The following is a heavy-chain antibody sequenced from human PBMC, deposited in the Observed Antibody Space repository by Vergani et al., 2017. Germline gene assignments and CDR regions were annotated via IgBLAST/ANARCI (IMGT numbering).Heavy chain of an antibody. Sequence: GKRGKAGEEGKKQGEEGKGQCQAWRGKFSSYANRRERKVNGKVLQCLGGRRRKCGTANYAQKFKGRVTITADESTSTAYMELSSLRSEDTAVYYCARRIVVPAANYYYYYYMDVWGKGTTVTVSS. CDR3: ARRIVVPAANYYYYYYMDV. CDR1: RGKFSSYA. CDR2: RRRKCGTA. V-gene: IGHV1-69*01. J-gene: IGHJ6*03. D-gene: IGHD2-2*01.